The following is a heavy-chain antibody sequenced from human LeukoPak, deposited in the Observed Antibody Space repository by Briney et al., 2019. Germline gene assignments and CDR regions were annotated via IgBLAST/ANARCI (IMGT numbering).Heavy chain of an antibody. J-gene: IGHJ6*03. CDR2: VYTSGIT. CDR3: ARHNGFDRGYYYYMDV. CDR1: GGFINSYY. Sequence: TSETLSLTCTVSGGFINSYYWSWIRQPAGKGLEWIGRVYTSGITNYNPSLKSRITMSVDTSKNQFSLKLTPVTAADTAVYYCARHNGFDRGYYYYMDVWVKGTTVTVSS. V-gene: IGHV4-4*07. D-gene: IGHD3-9*01.